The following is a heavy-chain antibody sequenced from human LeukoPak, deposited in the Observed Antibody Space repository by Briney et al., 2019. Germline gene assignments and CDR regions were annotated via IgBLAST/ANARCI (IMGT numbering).Heavy chain of an antibody. J-gene: IGHJ6*03. Sequence: GGSLRLSCAASGFTFSSYWMHWVRQAPGKGLGLVSRSNSDGSSTSYADSVKGRFTISRDNAKNTLYLQMNSLRAEDTAVYYCARDTIVVVPAANYYYYYYMDVWGKGTTVTISS. CDR2: SNSDGSST. CDR3: ARDTIVVVPAANYYYYYYMDV. CDR1: GFTFSSYW. D-gene: IGHD2-2*01. V-gene: IGHV3-74*01.